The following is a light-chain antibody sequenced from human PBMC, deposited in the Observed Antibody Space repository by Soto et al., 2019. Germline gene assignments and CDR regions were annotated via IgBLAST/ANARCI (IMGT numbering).Light chain of an antibody. CDR1: RSNIGSNA. CDR2: NDN. J-gene: IGLJ3*02. CDR3: AAWDDSLNARGV. Sequence: HSVLTQPPSASGTPGQRVTISCSGSRSNIGSNAVSWYQQLPGTAPKLLIYNDNQRPSGVPDRFSASKFGTSASLAISGLQSEDEADYYCAAWDDSLNARGVFGGGTKLTVL. V-gene: IGLV1-44*01.